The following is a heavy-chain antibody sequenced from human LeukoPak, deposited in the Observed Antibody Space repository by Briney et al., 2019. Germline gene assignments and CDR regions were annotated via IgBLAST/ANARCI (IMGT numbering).Heavy chain of an antibody. V-gene: IGHV4-59*11. CDR1: GGSLSGHY. D-gene: IGHD2-2*01. Sequence: SETLSLTCTVGGGSLSGHYWGWIRQPPGKGLELVGHIYYTGTTFYNPSLNSRVTITLDTSRNQFSLRLTSVIAADTAVYYCARFSWGCSTASCYFTNWGQGALVTVSS. CDR2: IYYTGTT. CDR3: ARFSWGCSTASCYFTN. J-gene: IGHJ4*02.